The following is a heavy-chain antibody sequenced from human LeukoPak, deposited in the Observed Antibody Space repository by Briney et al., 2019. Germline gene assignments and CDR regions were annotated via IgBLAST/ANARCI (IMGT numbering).Heavy chain of an antibody. Sequence: ASVKVSCKASGYTFTGYYMHWVRQAPGQGLEWMGWISAYNGNTNYAQKLQGRVTMTTDTSTSTAYMELRSLRSDDTAVYYCARDGTVTAHFDYWGQGTLVTVSS. CDR2: ISAYNGNT. CDR1: GYTFTGYY. CDR3: ARDGTVTAHFDY. J-gene: IGHJ4*02. V-gene: IGHV1-18*04. D-gene: IGHD4-17*01.